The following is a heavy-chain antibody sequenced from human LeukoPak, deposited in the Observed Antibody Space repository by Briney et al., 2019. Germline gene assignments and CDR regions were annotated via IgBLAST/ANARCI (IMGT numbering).Heavy chain of an antibody. CDR2: INHSGST. D-gene: IGHD6-13*01. V-gene: IGHV4-34*01. J-gene: IGHJ4*02. Sequence: KTSETLSLTCTVSGGSISSFYWSWIRQPPGKGLEWIGEINHSGSTNYNPSLKSRVTISVDTSKNQFSLKLSSVTAADTAVYYCARFVAAAGNFDYWGQGTLVTVSS. CDR3: ARFVAAAGNFDY. CDR1: GGSISSFY.